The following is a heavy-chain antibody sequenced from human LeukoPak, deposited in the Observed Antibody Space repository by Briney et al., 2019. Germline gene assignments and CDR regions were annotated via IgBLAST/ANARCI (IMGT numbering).Heavy chain of an antibody. CDR2: IYHSGST. J-gene: IGHJ4*02. D-gene: IGHD3-22*01. Sequence: SETLSLTCTVSGGSISSGGYYWSWIRQPPGKGLEWIGYIYHSGSTYYNPSLKSRVTISVDTSKNQFSLKLSSVTAADTAVYYCARLYYYDSSGYLHWGQGTLVTVSS. V-gene: IGHV4-30-2*01. CDR3: ARLYYYDSSGYLH. CDR1: GGSISSGGYY.